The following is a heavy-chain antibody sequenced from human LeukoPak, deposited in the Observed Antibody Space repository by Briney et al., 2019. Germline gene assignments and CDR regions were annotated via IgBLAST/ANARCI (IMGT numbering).Heavy chain of an antibody. CDR3: ARSIPLWKELRRDWFDP. V-gene: IGHV1-18*01. CDR2: ISTYNDNT. CDR1: GYTFTSYG. J-gene: IGHJ5*02. Sequence: ASVKVSCKASGYTFTSYGFSWVRQAPGQGLEWMGWISTYNDNTNYAQKLQGRVTLTTDTSTSTAYMELRSLSSEDTAVYYCARSIPLWKELRRDWFDPWGQGTQVTVSS. D-gene: IGHD3-10*01.